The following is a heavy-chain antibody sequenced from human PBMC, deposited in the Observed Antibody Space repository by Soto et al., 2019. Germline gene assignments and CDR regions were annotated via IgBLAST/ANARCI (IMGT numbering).Heavy chain of an antibody. D-gene: IGHD3-22*01. CDR3: ARRSYYYDSSGRDNYYYYGMDV. CDR1: GYSFTSYW. J-gene: IGHJ6*02. Sequence: GESLKISCKGSGYSFTSYWISWVRQMPGKGLEWMGRIDPSDSYTNYSPSFQGHVTISADKSISTAYLQWSSLKASDTAMYYCARRSYYYDSSGRDNYYYYGMDVWGQGTTVTVSS. CDR2: IDPSDSYT. V-gene: IGHV5-10-1*01.